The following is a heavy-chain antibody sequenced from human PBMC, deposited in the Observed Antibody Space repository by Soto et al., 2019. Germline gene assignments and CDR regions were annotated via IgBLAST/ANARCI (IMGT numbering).Heavy chain of an antibody. CDR3: ARDPSCGGACHFDL. J-gene: IGHJ5*02. V-gene: IGHV1-69*12. CDR2: IVPVVTTT. CDR1: GGIFSNYA. D-gene: IGHD2-21*02. Sequence: HVQLVQSGAEVKRPGSSVKVSCKTSGGIFSNYAISWVRQAPGQGLEWMGGIVPVVTTTNYAQKFQGRVTITADESTTTAYMELSSLTSEDTAVYYCARDPSCGGACHFDLWGQGTLVTVSS.